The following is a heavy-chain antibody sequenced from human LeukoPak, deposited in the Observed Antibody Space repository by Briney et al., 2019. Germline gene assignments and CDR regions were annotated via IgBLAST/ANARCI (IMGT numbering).Heavy chain of an antibody. Sequence: AASVKVSCKASGGTFSSYAISWVRQAPGQGLEWMGGIIPIFGTANYAQKFQGRVTITADESTSTAYMELSSLRSEDTAVYYCARVRVPGYSYGYYYYGMDVWGQGTTVTVSS. D-gene: IGHD5-18*01. V-gene: IGHV1-69*13. CDR1: GGTFSSYA. J-gene: IGHJ6*02. CDR2: IIPIFGTA. CDR3: ARVRVPGYSYGYYYYGMDV.